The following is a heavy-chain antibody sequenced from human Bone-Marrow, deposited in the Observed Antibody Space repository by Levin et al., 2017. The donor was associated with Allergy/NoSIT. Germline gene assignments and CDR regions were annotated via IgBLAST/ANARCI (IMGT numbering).Heavy chain of an antibody. CDR1: GYSFTTYW. V-gene: IGHV5-51*01. J-gene: IGHJ4*02. D-gene: IGHD3-16*01. CDR3: ARRGAMHDRPFDY. Sequence: HGESLKISCKGSGYSFTTYWIGWVRQMPGKGLEWMGIIYPGDSDTRYSPSFQGQVTISADKSINTAYLQWSSLKASDTAMYYCARRGAMHDRPFDYWGLGTLVTVSS. CDR2: IYPGDSDT.